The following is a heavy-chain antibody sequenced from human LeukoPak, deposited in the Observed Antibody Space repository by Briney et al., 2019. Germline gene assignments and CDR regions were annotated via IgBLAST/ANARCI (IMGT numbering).Heavy chain of an antibody. Sequence: PGGSLRLSCAASGFLFSDYAMNWVRQAPGEGVEWVSVIGGVGGKPNYADSVKGRFTISRDNRKNTLYLQMNTLRAEDTAVYYCVKDEVPYNGKYDGFDIWGQGTMVTVSP. V-gene: IGHV3-23*01. J-gene: IGHJ3*02. D-gene: IGHD1-26*01. CDR1: GFLFSDYA. CDR3: VKDEVPYNGKYDGFDI. CDR2: IGGVGGKP.